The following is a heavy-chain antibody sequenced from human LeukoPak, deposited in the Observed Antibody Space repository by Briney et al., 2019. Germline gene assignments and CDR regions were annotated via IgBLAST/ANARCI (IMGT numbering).Heavy chain of an antibody. V-gene: IGHV4-39*07. Sequence: SETLSLTCTVSGGSISSSSYYWGWIRQPPGKGLEWRGSIYYSGSTNYSPSLKCRVTMSVDTSKNQFSLKLSSVTAADTAVYYCASPRGYWGQGTLVTVSS. CDR2: IYYSGST. CDR3: ASPRGY. CDR1: GGSISSSSYY. J-gene: IGHJ4*02.